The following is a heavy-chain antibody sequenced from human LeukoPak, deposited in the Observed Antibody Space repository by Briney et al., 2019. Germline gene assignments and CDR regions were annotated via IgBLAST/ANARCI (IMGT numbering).Heavy chain of an antibody. CDR1: GGSISTYY. Sequence: SETLSLTCTVSGGSISTYYWSWIRQPPGRGLEWIGYIYYNGATDYNPSLKSRVTISVDTSKNEFSLKLSSVTAADTALYYCARRTVTNGWFRIDYWGQGSLVIVSS. CDR3: ARRTVTNGWFRIDY. CDR2: IYYNGAT. D-gene: IGHD6-19*01. V-gene: IGHV4-59*08. J-gene: IGHJ4*02.